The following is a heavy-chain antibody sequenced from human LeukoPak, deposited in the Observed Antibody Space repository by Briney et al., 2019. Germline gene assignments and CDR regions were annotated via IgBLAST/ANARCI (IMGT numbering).Heavy chain of an antibody. CDR2: IFTSESP. CDR3: ARVNLRPIIKFFDY. D-gene: IGHD1-14*01. V-gene: IGHV4-4*07. J-gene: IGHJ4*02. Sequence: SETPSLTCTVSGGSISSYYWSWIRQPAGKGLEWIGRIFTSESPTYNPSLKSRVTMSLDTSKNQFSLKLSSVTAADTAVYYCARVNLRPIIKFFDYWGQGTLVTVSS. CDR1: GGSISSYY.